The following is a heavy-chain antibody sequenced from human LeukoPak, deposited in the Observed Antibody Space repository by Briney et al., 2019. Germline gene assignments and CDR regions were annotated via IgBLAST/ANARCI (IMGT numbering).Heavy chain of an antibody. CDR1: AASIIIYS. J-gene: IGHJ6*03. Sequence: SQCLSPTRTLAAASIIIYSSSWIRQPPRKRLEWIGYIYYSGSTNFNTSLKRRVTISVDTPKNQFSLKLSAVTPTHTPGYNCARAPYDFWSGYYYDNYMDVWGKGTTVTASS. CDR2: IYYSGST. CDR3: ARAPYDFWSGYYYDNYMDV. D-gene: IGHD3-3*01. V-gene: IGHV4-59*01.